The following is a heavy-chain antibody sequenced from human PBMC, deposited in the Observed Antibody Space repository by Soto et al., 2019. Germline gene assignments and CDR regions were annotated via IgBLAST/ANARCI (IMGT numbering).Heavy chain of an antibody. CDR2: INDRGSI. CDR1: GGSFSGYY. D-gene: IGHD3-9*01. CDR3: ARESHDILTGPPWVWYFDL. J-gene: IGHJ2*01. Sequence: QVQLQQWGAGPLSPLETLSLTCGVSGGSFSGYYWAWIPQSPGKGLEWIGEINDRGSINYKPSLKSRVSISVDTSKNHYSLYLRSVTAADTAVYYCARESHDILTGPPWVWYFDLWGRGTLVTVSS. V-gene: IGHV4-34*01.